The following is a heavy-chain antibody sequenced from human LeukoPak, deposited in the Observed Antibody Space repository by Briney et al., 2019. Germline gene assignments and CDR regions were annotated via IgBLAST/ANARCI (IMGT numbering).Heavy chain of an antibody. CDR3: AKDGEN. CDR2: ISYDGSNK. Sequence: PGGSLRLSCAASGFTFSNYAMRWVRQAPGKGLEWVAVISYDGSNKYYADSVKGRFTISRDNSKNILYLQMNSLRAEDTAVYYCAKDGENWGQGTLVTVSS. V-gene: IGHV3-30*07. CDR1: GFTFSNYA. J-gene: IGHJ4*02. D-gene: IGHD3-10*01.